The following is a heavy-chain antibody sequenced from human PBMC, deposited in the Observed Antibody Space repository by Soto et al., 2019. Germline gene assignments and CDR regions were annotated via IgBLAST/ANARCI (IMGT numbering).Heavy chain of an antibody. CDR2: IDRSGST. D-gene: IGHD1-26*01. CDR3: ARDGAWRGFDV. Sequence: SDTLSLTCTVSGDSISSGGYSWSWIRQPPGKGLEWVGYIDRSGSTYYNPSLQSRVTISVDRSSHQFSLSLTSVTAADTAFYYCARDGAWRGFDVWGQGTTVTVSS. CDR1: GDSISSGGYS. V-gene: IGHV4-30-2*01. J-gene: IGHJ6*02.